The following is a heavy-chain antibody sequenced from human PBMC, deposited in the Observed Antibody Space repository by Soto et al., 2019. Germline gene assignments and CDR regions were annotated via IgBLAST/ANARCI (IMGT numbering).Heavy chain of an antibody. CDR2: IYYSGST. J-gene: IGHJ4*02. CDR1: GGSISSSSYY. Sequence: QLQLQESGPGLVKPSETLSLTCTVSGGSISSSSYYWGWIRQPPGKGLEWIGSIYYSGSTNYNPSLKSRVTISVDTSKNQFSLKLSSVTAADTAVYYCAREVGHAYYDFWSGYRYFDYWGQGTLVTVSS. D-gene: IGHD3-3*01. CDR3: AREVGHAYYDFWSGYRYFDY. V-gene: IGHV4-39*07.